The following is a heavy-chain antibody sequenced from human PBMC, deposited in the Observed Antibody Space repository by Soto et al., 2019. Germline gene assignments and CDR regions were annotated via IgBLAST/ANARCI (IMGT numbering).Heavy chain of an antibody. CDR2: ISGSGEST. CDR1: GFTFSSYA. CDR3: AKDIETYADLHAFDM. Sequence: EVQLLESGGGLVQPGGSVRLSCTASGFTFSSYAMDWVRQAPGKGLEWVSAISGSGESTYYADSVTGRFTISRDNSKNPLYLQMNSLRAEDTAVYYCAKDIETYADLHAFDMWGPGTLVTVSS. V-gene: IGHV3-23*01. D-gene: IGHD4-17*01. J-gene: IGHJ3*02.